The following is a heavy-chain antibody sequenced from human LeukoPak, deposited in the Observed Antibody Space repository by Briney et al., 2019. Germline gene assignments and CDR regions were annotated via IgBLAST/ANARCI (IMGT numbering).Heavy chain of an antibody. D-gene: IGHD1-26*01. CDR2: ISYDGSNK. CDR3: AKGILPYYYGMDV. CDR1: GFTFSSYG. V-gene: IGHV3-30*18. J-gene: IGHJ6*04. Sequence: GGSLRLSCAASGFTFSSYGMHWVRQAPGKGLEWVAVISYDGSNKYYADSVKGRFTISRDNSKNTLYLQMNSLRAEDTAVYYCAKGILPYYYGMDVWGKGTTVTVSS.